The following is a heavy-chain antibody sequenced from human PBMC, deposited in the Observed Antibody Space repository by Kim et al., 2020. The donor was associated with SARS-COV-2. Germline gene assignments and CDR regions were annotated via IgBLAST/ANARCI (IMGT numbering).Heavy chain of an antibody. V-gene: IGHV4-4*09. J-gene: IGHJ4*02. Sequence: YNPSLKSRVTISVDTSKNQCSLKLSSVTAADTAVYYCARSLSGRIYYFDYWGQGTLVTVSS. CDR3: ARSLSGRIYYFDY.